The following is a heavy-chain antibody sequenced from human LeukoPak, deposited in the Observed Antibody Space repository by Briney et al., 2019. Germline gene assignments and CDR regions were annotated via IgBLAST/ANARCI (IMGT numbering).Heavy chain of an antibody. CDR2: IRYDGSNK. CDR1: GFAFSSYG. Sequence: GGSLRLSCAASGFAFSSYGMHWVRQAPGKGLEWVAFIRYDGSNKYYADSVKGRFTISRDNSKNTLYLQMNSLRAEDTAVYYCAKRLGQYDAFDIWGQGTMVTVSS. J-gene: IGHJ3*02. CDR3: AKRLGQYDAFDI. D-gene: IGHD6-19*01. V-gene: IGHV3-30*02.